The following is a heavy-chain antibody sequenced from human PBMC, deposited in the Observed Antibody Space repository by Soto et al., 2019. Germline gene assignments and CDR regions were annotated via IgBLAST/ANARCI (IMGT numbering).Heavy chain of an antibody. V-gene: IGHV3-23*01. D-gene: IGHD1-26*01. CDR1: GFNFNIYF. CDR3: AKSCCAKSHLGAMAPFDS. CDR2: ISGSGDST. Sequence: SLRLFCAVSGFNFNIYFMTWVRQAPGKGLEWISSISGSGDSTYYADSVKGRFTISRDNSKKTLYLQMNSLRAEDTAVYYCAKSCCAKSHLGAMAPFDSWGQGALVTVSS. J-gene: IGHJ4*02.